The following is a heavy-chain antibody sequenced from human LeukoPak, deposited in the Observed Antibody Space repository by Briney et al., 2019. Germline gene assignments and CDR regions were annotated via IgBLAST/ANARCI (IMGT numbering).Heavy chain of an antibody. CDR3: AKDLHWGLDY. J-gene: IGHJ4*02. CDR1: GFTVSSSY. Sequence: GGSLRLSCAASGFTVSSSYMSWIRQAPGKGLEWVSLIYSGDTTYYADSVKGRFTISRDNSRNTLYLQVNSLRAEDTAVYYCAKDLHWGLDYWGQGTLVTVSS. CDR2: IYSGDTT. D-gene: IGHD7-27*01. V-gene: IGHV3-53*01.